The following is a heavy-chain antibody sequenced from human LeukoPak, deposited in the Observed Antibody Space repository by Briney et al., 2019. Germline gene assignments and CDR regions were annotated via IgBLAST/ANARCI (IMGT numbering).Heavy chain of an antibody. Sequence: GGSLRLSCAASGFTFSSYTMSWVRQAPGKGLEWVSTITTSDGNTYYTDSVKGRFTVSRDNSKNTLFLQMTSLRAEDTAVYYCAKDGGLWVSAHWGDSWGRGTLVTVSS. D-gene: IGHD7-27*01. CDR3: AKDGGLWVSAHWGDS. CDR2: ITTSDGNT. V-gene: IGHV3-23*01. CDR1: GFTFSSYT. J-gene: IGHJ4*02.